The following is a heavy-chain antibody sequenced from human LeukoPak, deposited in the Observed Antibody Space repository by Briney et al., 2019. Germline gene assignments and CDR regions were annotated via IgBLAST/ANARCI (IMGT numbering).Heavy chain of an antibody. CDR3: ARDRVRDFDY. J-gene: IGHJ4*02. Sequence: GGSLRLSCAASGFTFSSYTMNWVRQAPGQGLEWVSSIGGSSTSIYYADSVKGRFTISRDNAKNSPYLQMNSLRAEDTAVYYCARDRVRDFDYWGQGTLVTVSS. V-gene: IGHV3-21*01. CDR2: IGGSSTSI. CDR1: GFTFSSYT.